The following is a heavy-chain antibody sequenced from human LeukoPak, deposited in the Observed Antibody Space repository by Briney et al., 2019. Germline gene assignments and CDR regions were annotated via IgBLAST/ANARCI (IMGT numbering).Heavy chain of an antibody. CDR3: ARGENYYFHTDV. J-gene: IGHJ6*03. V-gene: IGHV3-66*02. CDR1: GFSVSDSY. Sequence: GGSLRLSSAASGFSVSDSYMRWVRQALGKGLEWVSILYSGGDTYYSASVRGRFTIPRDNSKSTLYLQMNTLSAADTAVYFCARGENYYFHTDVWGKGATVTVSS. D-gene: IGHD2/OR15-2a*01. CDR2: LYSGGDT.